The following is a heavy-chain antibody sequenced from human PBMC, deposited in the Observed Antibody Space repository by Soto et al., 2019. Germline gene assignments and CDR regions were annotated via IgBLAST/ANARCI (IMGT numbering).Heavy chain of an antibody. Sequence: QVQLVESGGGVVQPGRSLRLSCAASGFLFSSSGMHWVRQAPGKGLECVAIIWHDGSKTQYADSVKGRFIISRDNSNNTLYLQMSGLRAEDTAIYYCARGRERVYGDYFRSYFDYWGQGTLVTVSS. CDR3: ARGRERVYGDYFRSYFDY. CDR2: IWHDGSKT. J-gene: IGHJ4*02. V-gene: IGHV3-33*01. CDR1: GFLFSSSG. D-gene: IGHD4-17*01.